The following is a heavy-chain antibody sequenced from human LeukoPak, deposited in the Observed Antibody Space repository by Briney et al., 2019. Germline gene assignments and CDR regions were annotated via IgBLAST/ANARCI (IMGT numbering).Heavy chain of an antibody. D-gene: IGHD3-3*01. CDR2: IRYDGSNK. CDR1: GFTFSSYG. Sequence: GGSLRLSCAASGFTFSSYGMHWVRQAPAKGLEWVAFIRYDGSNKYYAGSVKGRFTIPRDNSKNTLYLQMNSLRAEDTAVYYCAKERRYYDFWSGLIDYWGQGTLVAVSS. CDR3: AKERRYYDFWSGLIDY. V-gene: IGHV3-30*02. J-gene: IGHJ4*02.